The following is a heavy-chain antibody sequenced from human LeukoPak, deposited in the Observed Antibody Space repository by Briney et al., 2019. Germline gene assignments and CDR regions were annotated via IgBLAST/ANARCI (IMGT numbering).Heavy chain of an antibody. J-gene: IGHJ3*02. CDR3: ARGSGSSWYDAFDI. Sequence: PGGSLRLSCAASGFTFSSYAMSWVRQAPGKGPEWVSAISGSGGSTYYADSVKGRFTISRDNAKNSLCLQMNSVRAEDTAVYYCARGSGSSWYDAFDIWGQGTMVTVSS. V-gene: IGHV3-23*01. CDR2: ISGSGGST. CDR1: GFTFSSYA. D-gene: IGHD6-13*01.